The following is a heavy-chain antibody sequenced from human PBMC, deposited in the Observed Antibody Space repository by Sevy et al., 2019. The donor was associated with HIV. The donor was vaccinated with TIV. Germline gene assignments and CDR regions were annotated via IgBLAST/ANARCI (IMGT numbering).Heavy chain of an antibody. D-gene: IGHD5-18*01. J-gene: IGHJ6*02. V-gene: IGHV3-15*07. CDR3: TTESTRIQLWYYYGMDV. CDR1: GFTFNKAS. Sequence: GGSLRLSCAASGFTFNKASMHWVRQAPGKGLEWVGRLKSKTDGGTTDYAAPVKGGFTISRDDSKNTLYLQMNSLKTEDTAVYYCTTESTRIQLWYYYGMDVWGQGTTVTVSS. CDR2: LKSKTDGGTT.